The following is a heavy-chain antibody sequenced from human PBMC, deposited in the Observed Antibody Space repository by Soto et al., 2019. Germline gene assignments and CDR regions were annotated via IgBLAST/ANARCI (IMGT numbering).Heavy chain of an antibody. CDR2: MNPNSGNT. J-gene: IGHJ6*03. CDR3: ARGSIAARPYYYYYMDV. CDR1: GYTFTSYD. Sequence: ASVKVSCKASGYTFTSYDINWVRQATGQGLEWMGWMNPNSGNTGYAQKFQGRVTMTRNTSISTAYMELSSLRSEDTAVYYCARGSIAARPYYYYYMDVWGKGTTVTVS. V-gene: IGHV1-8*01. D-gene: IGHD6-6*01.